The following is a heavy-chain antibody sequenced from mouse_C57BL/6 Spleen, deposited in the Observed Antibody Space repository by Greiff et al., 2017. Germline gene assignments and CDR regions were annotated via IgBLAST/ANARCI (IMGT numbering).Heavy chain of an antibody. Sequence: ESGPGLVKPSQSLSLTCSVTGYSITSGYYWNWIRQFPGNKPEWMGDISYDGSNNYNPSLKNRISITRDTSKNPFFLTLNSVTTETTATYYFARGGCGNSAYWGQGTPLTVSS. CDR2: ISYDGSN. J-gene: IGHJ2*01. V-gene: IGHV3-6*01. CDR1: GYSITSGYY. CDR3: ARGGCGNSAY. D-gene: IGHD2-1*01.